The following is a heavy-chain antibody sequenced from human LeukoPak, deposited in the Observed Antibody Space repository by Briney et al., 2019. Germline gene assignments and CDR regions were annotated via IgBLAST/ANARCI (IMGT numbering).Heavy chain of an antibody. V-gene: IGHV3-23*01. CDR1: GFTFSSYA. Sequence: GGSLRLSCAASGFTFSSYAMSWVRQAPGKGLEWVSAISGSGGSTYYADSVKGRFTISRDNSKNTLYLQMNSLRAEDTAVYFCAKHSSGWYNRYDYWGQGTLVTVSS. CDR3: AKHSSGWYNRYDY. J-gene: IGHJ4*02. CDR2: ISGSGGST. D-gene: IGHD6-19*01.